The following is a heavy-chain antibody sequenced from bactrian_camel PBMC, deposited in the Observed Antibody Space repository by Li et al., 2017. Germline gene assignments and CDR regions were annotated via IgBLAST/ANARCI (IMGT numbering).Heavy chain of an antibody. Sequence: HVQLVESGGGLVQPGGSLRLSCALSGDTDTINYISWVREAPGKGLEWVSGIYWDGWKDQYADSVKGRFTISRESGKNTVHLQMNSLIPEDTGVYYCAGDRPYGAWYMESEYRYWGRGTQVTVS. J-gene: IGHJ4*01. V-gene: IGHV3-2*01. D-gene: IGHD6*01. CDR1: GDTDTINY. CDR3: AGDRPYGAWYMESEYRY. CDR2: IYWDGWKD.